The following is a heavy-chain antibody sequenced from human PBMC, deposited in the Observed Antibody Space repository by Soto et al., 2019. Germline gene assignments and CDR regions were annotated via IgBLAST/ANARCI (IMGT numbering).Heavy chain of an antibody. CDR3: ARDTRLAYCGGDCYPDAFDI. Sequence: ASVKVSCKASGYTFTSYGISWVRQAPGQGLEWMGWISAYNGNTNYAQKLQGRVTMTTDASTSTAYMELRSLRSDDTAEYYCARDTRLAYCGGDCYPDAFDIWGQGTMVTVSS. CDR2: ISAYNGNT. D-gene: IGHD2-21*02. V-gene: IGHV1-18*04. J-gene: IGHJ3*02. CDR1: GYTFTSYG.